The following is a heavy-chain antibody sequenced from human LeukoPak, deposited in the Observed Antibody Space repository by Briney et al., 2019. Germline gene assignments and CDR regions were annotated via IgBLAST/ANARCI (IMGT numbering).Heavy chain of an antibody. CDR1: GFTFSSYS. J-gene: IGHJ4*02. CDR3: ARDRLVLRPRSSSDY. V-gene: IGHV3-21*01. D-gene: IGHD6-6*01. Sequence: PGGSLRLSCAASGFTFSSYSMNWVRQAPGEGLEWVSSISSSSSYIYYADSVKGRFTISRDDAKNSLYLQMNSLRAEDTAIYYCARDRLVLRPRSSSDYWGQGTLVTVSS. CDR2: ISSSSSYI.